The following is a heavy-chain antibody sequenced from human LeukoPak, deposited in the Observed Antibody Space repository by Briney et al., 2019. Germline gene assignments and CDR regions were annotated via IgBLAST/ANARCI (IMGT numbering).Heavy chain of an antibody. CDR3: ARHLGSSAFDI. CDR1: GGSISSSNYY. Sequence: SETLSLTCTVSGGSISSSNYYWGWIRQPPGKGLEWIGSIYYSGSTSYNPSLRARVTISVDTSKNQFSLKLSSVTAADTAVYYCARHLGSSAFDIRGQGTMVTVSS. CDR2: IYYSGST. D-gene: IGHD3-10*01. V-gene: IGHV4-39*01. J-gene: IGHJ3*02.